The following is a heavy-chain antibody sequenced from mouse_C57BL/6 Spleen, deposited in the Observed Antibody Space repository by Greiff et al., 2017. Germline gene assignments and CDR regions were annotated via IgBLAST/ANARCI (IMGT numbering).Heavy chain of an antibody. CDR3: AGGYGSSCGYFGV. V-gene: IGHV1-64*01. J-gene: IGHJ1*03. CDR1: GYTFTSYW. Sequence: QVQLQQPGAELVKPGASVKLSCKASGYTFTSYWMHWVKQRPGQGLEWIGMIHPNSGSTNYNEKFKSKATLTVDKSSSTAYMQLSSLTSEDSAVCCCAGGYGSSCGYFGVWGTGTTVTVSS. CDR2: IHPNSGST. D-gene: IGHD1-1*01.